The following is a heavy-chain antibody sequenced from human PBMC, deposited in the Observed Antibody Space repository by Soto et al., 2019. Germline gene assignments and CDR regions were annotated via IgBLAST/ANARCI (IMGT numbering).Heavy chain of an antibody. Sequence: GGSLRLSSAASGFTFSNYGIHWVRQAPGNGLEWVAVISRDGSVRYYADSVKGRFTISRDNSKNTLYLQVNNLRPEDTAVYYCAKEYCGGHCSSDYFDYWGQGTLVTVSS. V-gene: IGHV3-30*18. J-gene: IGHJ4*02. CDR3: AKEYCGGHCSSDYFDY. D-gene: IGHD2-21*01. CDR2: ISRDGSVR. CDR1: GFTFSNYG.